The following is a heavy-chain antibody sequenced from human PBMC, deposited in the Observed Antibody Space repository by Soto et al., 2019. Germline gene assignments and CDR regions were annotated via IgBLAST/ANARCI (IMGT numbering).Heavy chain of an antibody. J-gene: IGHJ4*02. CDR2: INPNSGGT. V-gene: IGHV1-2*04. Sequence: GASVKVSCKASGYTFTGYYMHWVRQAPGQGLEWMGWINPNSGGTNYAQRFQGWVTMTRDTSISTAYMELSRLRSDDTAVYYCARGVMTGYSYYFDYWGQGTLVTVSS. CDR1: GYTFTGYY. D-gene: IGHD3-9*01. CDR3: ARGVMTGYSYYFDY.